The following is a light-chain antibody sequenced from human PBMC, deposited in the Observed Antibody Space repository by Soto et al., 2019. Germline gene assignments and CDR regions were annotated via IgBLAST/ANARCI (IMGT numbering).Light chain of an antibody. CDR1: QSINSE. V-gene: IGKV3-15*01. J-gene: IGKJ2*01. CDR2: GAS. Sequence: EIVMTQSPATLSLSPGERAALSCRASQSINSELAWYQQKPGQPPRLLIYGASTRATGVPACFTGSAAGSAFTPIISGLQSEDFAVYFCQQGHNWPLTFGEGTRLEI. CDR3: QQGHNWPLT.